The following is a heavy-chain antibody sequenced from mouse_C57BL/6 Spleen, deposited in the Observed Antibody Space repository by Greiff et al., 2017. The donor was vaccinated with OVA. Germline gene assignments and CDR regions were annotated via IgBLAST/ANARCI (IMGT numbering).Heavy chain of an antibody. Sequence: EVMLVESEGGLVQPGSSMKLSCTASGFTFSDYYMAWVRQVPEKGLEWVANINYDGSSTYYLDSLKSRFIISRDNAKNILYLQMSSLKSEDTATDYCAREDGTGYYFDYWGQGTTLTVSS. CDR2: INYDGSST. D-gene: IGHD4-1*01. CDR3: AREDGTGYYFDY. J-gene: IGHJ2*01. CDR1: GFTFSDYY. V-gene: IGHV5-16*01.